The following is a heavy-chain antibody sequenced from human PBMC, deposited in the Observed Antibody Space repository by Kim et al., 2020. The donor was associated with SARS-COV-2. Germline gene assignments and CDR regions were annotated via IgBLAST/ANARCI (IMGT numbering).Heavy chain of an antibody. CDR3: VKTPGEYSSSSGDIGY. CDR1: GFTFSSYA. D-gene: IGHD6-6*01. CDR2: ISSNGGST. Sequence: GGSLRLSCSASGFTFSSYAMHWVRQAPGKGLEYVSAISSNGGSTYYADSVKGRFTISRDNSKNTLYLQMSSLRAEDTAVYYCVKTPGEYSSSSGDIGYWGQGTLVTVSS. V-gene: IGHV3-64D*09. J-gene: IGHJ4*02.